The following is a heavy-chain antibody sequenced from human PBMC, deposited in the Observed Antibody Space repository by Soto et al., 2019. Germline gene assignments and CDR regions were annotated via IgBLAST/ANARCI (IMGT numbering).Heavy chain of an antibody. CDR2: INAGNGNT. CDR3: AREVDYYGSGSYSMT. V-gene: IGHV1-3*01. Sequence: AASVKVSCKASGYTFTSYAMHWVRQAPGQRLEWMGWINAGNGNTKYSQKFQGRVTITRDTSASTAYMELSSLRSEDTAVYYCAREVDYYGSGSYSMTWGQGTLVTVSS. J-gene: IGHJ5*02. CDR1: GYTFTSYA. D-gene: IGHD3-10*01.